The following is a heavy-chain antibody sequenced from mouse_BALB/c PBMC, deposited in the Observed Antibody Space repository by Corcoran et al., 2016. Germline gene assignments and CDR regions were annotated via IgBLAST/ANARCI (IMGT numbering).Heavy chain of an antibody. CDR1: GYSFTGYY. Sequence: LVKTGASVKISCKASGYSFTGYYMHWVKQSHGKSLEWIGYISCYNGATSYNQKFKGKATFTVDTSSSTAYMQFNSLTSEDSAVYYCARGGTTVVESWFAYWGQRTLVTVSA. CDR3: ARGGTTVVESWFAY. CDR2: ISCYNGAT. V-gene: IGHV1S34*01. D-gene: IGHD1-1*01. J-gene: IGHJ3*01.